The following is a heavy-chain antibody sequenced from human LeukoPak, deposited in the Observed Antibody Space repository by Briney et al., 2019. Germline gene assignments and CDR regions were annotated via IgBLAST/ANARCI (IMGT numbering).Heavy chain of an antibody. CDR1: GGTFSSYA. CDR3: ARDKRYYYDSSGYWAS. CDR2: IIPILGIA. V-gene: IGHV1-69*04. Sequence: GSPVKVSCKASGGTFSSYAISWVRQAPGQGLKWMGRIIPILGIANYAQKFQGRVTITADKSTSTAYMELSSLRSEDTAVYYCARDKRYYYDSSGYWASWGQGTLVTVSS. J-gene: IGHJ4*02. D-gene: IGHD3-22*01.